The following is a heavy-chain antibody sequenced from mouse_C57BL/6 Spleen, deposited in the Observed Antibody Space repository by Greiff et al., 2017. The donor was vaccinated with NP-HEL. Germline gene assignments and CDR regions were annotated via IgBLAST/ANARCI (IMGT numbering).Heavy chain of an antibody. J-gene: IGHJ2*01. Sequence: QVQLQQSGPELVKPGASVKISCKASGYAFSSSWMNWVKQRPGKGLEWIGRIYPGDGDTNYNGKFKGKATLTADKSSSTAYMQLSSLTSEDSAVYFCAREGYYYGSSHFDYWGQGTTLTVSS. V-gene: IGHV1-82*01. CDR1: GYAFSSSW. D-gene: IGHD1-1*01. CDR2: IYPGDGDT. CDR3: AREGYYYGSSHFDY.